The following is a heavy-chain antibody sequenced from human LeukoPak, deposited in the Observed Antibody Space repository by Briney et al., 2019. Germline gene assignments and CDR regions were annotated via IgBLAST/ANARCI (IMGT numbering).Heavy chain of an antibody. J-gene: IGHJ4*02. V-gene: IGHV3-23*01. CDR1: GFTFNNYA. Sequence: PGGSLGLSCAASGFTFNNYAMTWVRQAPGKGLEWVSTINTGGGTYYAASVKGRFTLSRENSRNTLYLQMNSLRAEDTAVYYCARDLHEYYFDYWGQGTLVTVSS. CDR3: ARDLHEYYFDY. CDR2: INTGGGT.